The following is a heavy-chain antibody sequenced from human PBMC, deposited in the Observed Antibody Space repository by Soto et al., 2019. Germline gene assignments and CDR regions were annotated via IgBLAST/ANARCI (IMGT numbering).Heavy chain of an antibody. V-gene: IGHV4-34*01. Sequence: QVQLQQWGAGLLKPSETLSLTCAVYGGSFSGYYWSWIRQPPGKGLEWIGEINHSGSTNYNPSLKSRVTISVDTSKNQFSVKLSSVTAAEPAVYYGARGHLRLNQFDYWGQGTLVTVSS. CDR3: ARGHLRLNQFDY. D-gene: IGHD4-17*01. CDR1: GGSFSGYY. CDR2: INHSGST. J-gene: IGHJ4*02.